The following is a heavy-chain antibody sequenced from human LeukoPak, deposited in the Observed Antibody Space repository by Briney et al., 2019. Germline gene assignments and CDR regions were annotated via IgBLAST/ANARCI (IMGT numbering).Heavy chain of an antibody. J-gene: IGHJ5*02. CDR1: GYSFTSYW. D-gene: IGHD4-17*01. CDR2: IYPGDSDT. V-gene: IGHV5-51*01. Sequence: GESLKISCKGSGYSFTSYWIGWVRQMPGKGLEWMGIIYPGDSDTRYSPSFQGQVTISADKSISTAYLQWSSLKASDTAMYYCARHASAGLYGDYVIGWFDPWGQGTLVTVSS. CDR3: ARHASAGLYGDYVIGWFDP.